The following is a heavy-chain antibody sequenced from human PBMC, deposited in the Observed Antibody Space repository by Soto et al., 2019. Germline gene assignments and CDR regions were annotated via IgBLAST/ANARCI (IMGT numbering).Heavy chain of an antibody. CDR3: ARFRVSQGAPGYYYYYGMDV. J-gene: IGHJ6*02. Sequence: SETLSLTCTVSGGSISSYYWSWIRQPPGKGLEWIGYIYYSGSTNYNPSLKSRVTISVDTSKNQFFLKLSSVTAADTAVYYCARFRVSQGAPGYYYYYGMDVWGQGTTVTVSS. V-gene: IGHV4-59*01. D-gene: IGHD3-16*01. CDR1: GGSISSYY. CDR2: IYYSGST.